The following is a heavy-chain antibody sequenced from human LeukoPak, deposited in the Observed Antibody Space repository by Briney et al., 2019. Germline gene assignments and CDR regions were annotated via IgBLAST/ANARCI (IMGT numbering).Heavy chain of an antibody. D-gene: IGHD6-19*01. CDR1: GGSISSYY. Sequence: SETLSLTCIASGGSISSYYWSWIRQPAGKGLEWIGQIHTSGSTNYNPSLKSRVAMSVDTSKNQFSLELSSVTAADTAVYYCAGRAQTTGWSFDYWGQGALVTVSS. CDR2: IHTSGST. V-gene: IGHV4-4*07. CDR3: AGRAQTTGWSFDY. J-gene: IGHJ4*02.